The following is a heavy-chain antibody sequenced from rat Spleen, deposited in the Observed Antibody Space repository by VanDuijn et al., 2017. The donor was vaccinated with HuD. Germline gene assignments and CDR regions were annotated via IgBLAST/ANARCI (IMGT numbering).Heavy chain of an antibody. CDR3: ARENYYSADY. V-gene: IGHV5-29*01. D-gene: IGHD1-1*01. Sequence: EVQLVESGGGLVQPGRSMKLSCVASGFTFSTYGMAWVRQAPKKGLEWVATISYDGGNSYYPDSVKGRFTISRDNAKNTLYLQVNSLRSEDTATYFCARENYYSADYWGQGVMVTVSS. CDR2: ISYDGGNS. CDR1: GFTFSTYG. J-gene: IGHJ2*01.